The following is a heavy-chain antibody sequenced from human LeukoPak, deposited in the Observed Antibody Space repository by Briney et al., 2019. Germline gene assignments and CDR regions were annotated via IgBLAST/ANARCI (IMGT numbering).Heavy chain of an antibody. J-gene: IGHJ3*02. CDR3: ARDQEMATILDAFDI. CDR2: IKQDGSEK. Sequence: GGSLRLSCAASGFTFSSYWMSWVRQAPGKGLEWVANIKQDGSEKYYVDSVKGRFTISRDNAKNSLYLQMNSLRAEDTAVYYCARDQEMATILDAFDIWGQGTMVTVSS. V-gene: IGHV3-7*01. D-gene: IGHD5-24*01. CDR1: GFTFSSYW.